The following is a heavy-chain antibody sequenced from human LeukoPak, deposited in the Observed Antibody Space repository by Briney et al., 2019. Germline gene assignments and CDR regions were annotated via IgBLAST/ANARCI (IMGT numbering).Heavy chain of an antibody. D-gene: IGHD4-17*01. CDR2: IYDGGST. CDR1: EITLSTNH. V-gene: IGHV3-66*01. J-gene: IGHJ5*02. Sequence: GGSLRLSCAPSEITLSTNHMTWVRQAPGKGLEWVSVIYDGGSTYYADSVKGRFTISRDNPKNTLFLQMNSLRAEDTAVYYCARFYGVPGGWFDPWGQGTLVTVSA. CDR3: ARFYGVPGGWFDP.